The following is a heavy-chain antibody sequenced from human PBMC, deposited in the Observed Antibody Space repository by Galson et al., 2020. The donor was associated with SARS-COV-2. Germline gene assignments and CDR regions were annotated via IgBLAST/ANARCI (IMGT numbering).Heavy chain of an antibody. V-gene: IGHV3-30*02. CDR2: IRYDGSKK. J-gene: IGHJ6*02. D-gene: IGHD6-25*01. Sequence: GGSLRLSCGASGFTFSSYGMHWVRQAPGKGLEWVAFIRYDGSKKYHTDSVKGRVSISRDSSKNTLFLQMNRLRADDTAVYFCAEACRSPLGYPASYFDYGMDVWGQESTLAVSS. CDR3: AEACRSPLGYPASYFDYGMDV. CDR1: GFTFSSYG.